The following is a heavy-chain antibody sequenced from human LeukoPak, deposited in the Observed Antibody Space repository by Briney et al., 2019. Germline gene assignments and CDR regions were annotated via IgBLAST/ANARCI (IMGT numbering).Heavy chain of an antibody. CDR1: GDSIRSIPYD. D-gene: IGHD6-19*01. Sequence: SETLSLTCSGSGDSIRSIPYDWGWIRQPPGKGLEWIGSISYSGDTYYNPSLKSRVTISGDTSKNQVSLKLSSVTAADTAFSYCARRSVAGVFAHAFDIWGQGTMVTVSS. V-gene: IGHV4-39*01. CDR3: ARRSVAGVFAHAFDI. J-gene: IGHJ3*02. CDR2: ISYSGDT.